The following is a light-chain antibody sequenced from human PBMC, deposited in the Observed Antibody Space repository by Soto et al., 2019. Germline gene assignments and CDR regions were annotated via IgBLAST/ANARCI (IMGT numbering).Light chain of an antibody. CDR1: SSDVGAYTS. Sequence: QSVLTQPASVSGSPGQSITISCTGTSSDVGAYTSVSWYRQHPGKAPKLMICEVSNRPSGVSNRFSGSKSANTASLTISGLQADDEAHYYCTSYTSDNRSYVFGTGTKVTVL. CDR3: TSYTSDNRSYV. V-gene: IGLV2-14*01. J-gene: IGLJ1*01. CDR2: EVS.